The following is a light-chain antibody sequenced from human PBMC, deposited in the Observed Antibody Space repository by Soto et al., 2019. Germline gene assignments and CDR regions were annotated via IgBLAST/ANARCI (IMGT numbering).Light chain of an antibody. J-gene: IGLJ7*01. CDR1: SSNIGNNY. CDR2: ENN. CDR3: GTWDNSLSGAV. V-gene: IGLV1-51*02. Sequence: QSVLTQPPSVSAAPGQKVAISCSGSSSNIGNNYVSWYQQLPGTAPKLLIYENNKRPSGIPDRFSGSKSGTSATLGITGLQTGDEADYYCGTWDNSLSGAVFGGGTQLTVL.